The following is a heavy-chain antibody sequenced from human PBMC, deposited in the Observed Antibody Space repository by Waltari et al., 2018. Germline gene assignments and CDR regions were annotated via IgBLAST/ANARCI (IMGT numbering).Heavy chain of an antibody. J-gene: IGHJ4*02. Sequence: EVQLVESGGGLVQPGRSLRLSCAASGFTFDDYAMHWVRQAPGKGREWVSGISWNSGSIGYADSVKGRFTISGDNAKNSLYLQMNSLRAEDMALYYCAKGADYYFDYWGQGTLVTVSS. CDR3: AKGADYYFDY. CDR2: ISWNSGSI. V-gene: IGHV3-9*03. CDR1: GFTFDDYA.